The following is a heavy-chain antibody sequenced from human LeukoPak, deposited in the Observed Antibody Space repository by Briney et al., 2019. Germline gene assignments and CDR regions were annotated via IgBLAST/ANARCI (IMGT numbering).Heavy chain of an antibody. CDR1: GFTFSSYA. V-gene: IGHV3-23*01. Sequence: PGRSLRLSCAASGFTFSSYAMSWVRQAPGKGLEWVSGIIDNGYITYYANSVRGRFTISRDNSKNTLFLQMNSLRAEDTAVYYCAKLGGQEVHNYYVGVWGKGTTVAVSS. CDR3: AKLGGQEVHNYYVGV. CDR2: IIDNGYIT. D-gene: IGHD3-16*01. J-gene: IGHJ6*03.